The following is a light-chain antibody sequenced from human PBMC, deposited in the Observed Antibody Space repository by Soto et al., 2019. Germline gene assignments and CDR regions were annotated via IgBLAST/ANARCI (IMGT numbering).Light chain of an antibody. CDR1: QSVSSN. CDR2: GAF. CDR3: QQYNNWSPWT. V-gene: IGKV3-15*01. J-gene: IGKJ1*01. Sequence: EIVMTQSPATLSVSPGERATLSCRASQSVSSNLAWYQQKPGQAPRLLIYGAFPRATGIPARFTGSWSGTDSTLTISSLQSEDFAVYYCQQYNNWSPWTFGQGTKVEIK.